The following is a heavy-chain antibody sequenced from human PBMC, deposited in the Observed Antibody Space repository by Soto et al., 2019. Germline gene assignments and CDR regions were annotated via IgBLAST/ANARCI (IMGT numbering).Heavy chain of an antibody. CDR2: SSSSSSYI. V-gene: IGHV3-21*01. Sequence: EVQLVESGGGLVKPGGSLSLSCAASGFTFSSYSMKWVRKAPGRGLEWVSSSSSSSSYIYYADSVKGRFNISRDNAKNSLYMEMKSLRADDTAVYYCPRAREAVAVYFDFLGHGTMVTVS. D-gene: IGHD2-15*01. CDR1: GFTFSSYS. J-gene: IGHJ4*01. CDR3: PRAREAVAVYFDF.